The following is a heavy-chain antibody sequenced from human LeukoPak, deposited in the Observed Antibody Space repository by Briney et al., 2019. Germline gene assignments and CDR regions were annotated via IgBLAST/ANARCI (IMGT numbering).Heavy chain of an antibody. CDR1: GFTFSSYG. Sequence: PGGSLTLSCAASGFTFSSYGMHWVRQAPGKGLEWVAFIRYSGSNKYYADSVKGRFTISRDNSKNTLYLQMNSLRAEDTAVYYCAREVVGATFQYYFDYWGQGTLVTVSS. V-gene: IGHV3-30*02. CDR3: AREVVGATFQYYFDY. CDR2: IRYSGSNK. J-gene: IGHJ4*02. D-gene: IGHD1-26*01.